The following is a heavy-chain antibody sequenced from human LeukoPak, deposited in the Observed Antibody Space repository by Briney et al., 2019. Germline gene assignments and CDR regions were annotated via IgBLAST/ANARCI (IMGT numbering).Heavy chain of an antibody. Sequence: ASVKVSCKASGYTFTSHYMHWVRQAPGQGLEWMGIINPSGGSTSYAQKFQGRVTMTRDTSTSTVYMELSSLRSEDTAVYYCARGKGTYESSGYYYFVGNYWGQGTLVTVSS. CDR2: INPSGGST. CDR1: GYTFTSHY. CDR3: ARGKGTYESSGYYYFVGNY. V-gene: IGHV1-46*01. J-gene: IGHJ4*02. D-gene: IGHD3-22*01.